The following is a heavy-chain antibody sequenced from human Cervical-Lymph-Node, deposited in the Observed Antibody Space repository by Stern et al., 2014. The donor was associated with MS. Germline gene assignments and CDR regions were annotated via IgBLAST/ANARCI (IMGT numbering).Heavy chain of an antibody. D-gene: IGHD5-18*01. J-gene: IGHJ4*02. CDR1: GFTFSDYY. CDR3: ARHSYGWNYFDY. Sequence: QVQLEQSGGGLVKPGGSRTLSCAASGFTFSDYYMSWIRQAPGKRLERVSYISSSVSTIYYADSVKGRFTISRDNAKNSLYLQMNSLRAEDTAVYYCARHSYGWNYFDYWGQGTLVTVSS. V-gene: IGHV3-11*01. CDR2: ISSSVSTI.